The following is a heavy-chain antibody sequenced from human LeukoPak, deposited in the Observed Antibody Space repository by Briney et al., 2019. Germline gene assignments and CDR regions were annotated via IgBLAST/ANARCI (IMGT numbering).Heavy chain of an antibody. D-gene: IGHD5-24*01. CDR1: GFTFSSYW. V-gene: IGHV3-7*01. J-gene: IGHJ6*02. CDR3: ARDGFYKYYYYYGMDV. CDR2: IKQAGSEK. Sequence: GGSLRLSCAASGFTFSSYWMSWVRQAPGKGLEWVANIKQAGSEKYYVDSVKGRFTISRDNAKNSLYLQMNSLRAEDTAVYYCARDGFYKYYYYYGMDVWGQGTTVTVSS.